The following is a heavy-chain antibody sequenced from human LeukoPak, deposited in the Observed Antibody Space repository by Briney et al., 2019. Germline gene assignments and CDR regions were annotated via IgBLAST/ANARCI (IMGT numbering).Heavy chain of an antibody. CDR1: GLTFSDFW. Sequence: GGSLRLSCAASGLTFSDFWRNWVRQPPGKGLVWVALVKGDGRTTIYADSVKGRFTIYRESDKNRLYLQMTSLRADDSGVYYCATGHSYGYDYWGQGALVTVSS. D-gene: IGHD5-18*01. CDR3: ATGHSYGYDY. CDR2: VKGDGRTT. J-gene: IGHJ4*02. V-gene: IGHV3-74*01.